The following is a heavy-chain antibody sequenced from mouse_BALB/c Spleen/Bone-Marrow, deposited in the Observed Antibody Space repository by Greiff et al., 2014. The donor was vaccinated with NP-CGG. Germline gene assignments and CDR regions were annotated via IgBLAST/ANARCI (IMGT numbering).Heavy chain of an antibody. Sequence: EVHLVESGGVLVKPGGSLKLSCAASGFTFSTYAMSWVRQSPEKRLEWVAEISSGGSYAYYPDTVTGLFTISRDNAKNTLYLEMSSLRSEDTAMYYCARDGYGSSDWGQGTLVTVSA. D-gene: IGHD1-1*01. CDR2: ISSGGSYA. V-gene: IGHV5-9-4*01. CDR1: GFTFSTYA. J-gene: IGHJ3*01. CDR3: ARDGYGSSD.